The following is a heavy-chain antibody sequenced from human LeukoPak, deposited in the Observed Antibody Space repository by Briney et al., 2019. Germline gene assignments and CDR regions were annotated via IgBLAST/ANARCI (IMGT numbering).Heavy chain of an antibody. V-gene: IGHV3-7*01. D-gene: IGHD3-3*01. CDR2: IKQDGSEK. J-gene: IGHJ3*02. CDR1: GFTFSSYW. Sequence: GGSLRLSCAASGFTFSSYWMSWVRQAPGKGLEWVANIKQDGSEKYYVDSVKGRFTISRDNAKYSLYLQMNSLRAEDTAVYYCARDWVDFWSGYQGDAFDIWGQGTMVTVSS. CDR3: ARDWVDFWSGYQGDAFDI.